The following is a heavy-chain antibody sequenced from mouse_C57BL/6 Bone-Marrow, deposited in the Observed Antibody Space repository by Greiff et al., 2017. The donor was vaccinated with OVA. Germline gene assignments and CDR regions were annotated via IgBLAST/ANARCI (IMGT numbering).Heavy chain of an antibody. CDR1: GYTFTNYW. Sequence: VQLQQSGAELVRPGTSVKMSCKASGYTFTNYWIGWAQPRPGHGLAWIGALYPGGGYTNYNEKFKGKATLTAAKSSSTAYMQFSSLTSEDSAIYYGAREGGYSSSYYFDDWGQGTTLTVSS. J-gene: IGHJ2*01. D-gene: IGHD1-1*01. CDR2: LYPGGGYT. V-gene: IGHV1-63*01. CDR3: AREGGYSSSYYFDD.